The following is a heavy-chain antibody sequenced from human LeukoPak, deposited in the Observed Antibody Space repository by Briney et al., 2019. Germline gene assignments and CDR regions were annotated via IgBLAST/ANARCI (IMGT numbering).Heavy chain of an antibody. CDR2: LSGSGITT. CDR3: AKGIYSSGWSYFDY. CDR1: GFTFSNSA. J-gene: IGHJ4*01. D-gene: IGHD6-19*01. V-gene: IGHV3-23*01. Sequence: GGSLRLSCAASGFTFSNSAMSWVRQAPGKGLEWVLTLSGSGITTYYADSVTGRFTISRDNSKNTLYLQMNSLRAEDTAVYYCAKGIYSSGWSYFDYWGHGTLVTVSS.